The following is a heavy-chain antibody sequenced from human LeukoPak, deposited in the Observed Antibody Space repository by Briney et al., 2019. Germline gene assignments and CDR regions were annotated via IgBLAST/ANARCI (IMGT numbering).Heavy chain of an antibody. CDR3: TRSQYYGMDV. CDR1: GYTFTSYY. J-gene: IGHJ6*02. Sequence: ASVKVSCKSSGYTFTSYYMHWVRQAPGQGLEWMGMINPTGGSTSYAQKFQGRVTMTRDTSTSTVYMELSSLRSEATAVYYCTRSQYYGMDVWGQGTTVTVSS. CDR2: INPTGGST. V-gene: IGHV1-46*01.